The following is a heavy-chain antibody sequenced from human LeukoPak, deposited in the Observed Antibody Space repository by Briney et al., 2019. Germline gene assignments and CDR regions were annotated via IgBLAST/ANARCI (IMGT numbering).Heavy chain of an antibody. J-gene: IGHJ5*02. V-gene: IGHV4-34*01. CDR1: GGSLSGYY. Sequence: PSETLSLTCAVYGGSLSGYYWSWIRQPPGKGLEWIGEINHSGSTNYNPSLKSRVTISVDTSKNQFSLKLSSVTAADTAVYYCAKLVQEDWFDPWGQGTLVTVSS. D-gene: IGHD6-6*01. CDR2: INHSGST. CDR3: AKLVQEDWFDP.